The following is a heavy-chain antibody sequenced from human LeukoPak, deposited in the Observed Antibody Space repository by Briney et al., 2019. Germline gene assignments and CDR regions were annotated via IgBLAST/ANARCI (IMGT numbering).Heavy chain of an antibody. V-gene: IGHV3-48*01. D-gene: IGHD1-1*01. CDR1: GFPFIEYS. J-gene: IGHJ4*02. CDR2: IGIDSGNT. CDR3: ARDHNYAFDN. Sequence: PGGSLRLSCTASGFPFIEYSMNWVRQAPGKGLEWISYIGIDSGNTKYADSVRGRFTISTDKAKNSLYLQMNRLRVEDTAVYYCARDHNYAFDNWGQGTLVSVAS.